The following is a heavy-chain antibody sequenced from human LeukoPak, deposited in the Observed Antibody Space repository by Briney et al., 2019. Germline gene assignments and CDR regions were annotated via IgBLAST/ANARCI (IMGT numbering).Heavy chain of an antibody. Sequence: GRSLRLSCAASGFTFSSYGMHWVRQAPGKGLEWVAVISYDGSNKYYADSVKGRFTISRDNSKNTLYLQMNSLRAKDTAVYYCAKDFDIWGQGTMVTVSS. CDR2: ISYDGSNK. CDR3: AKDFDI. V-gene: IGHV3-30*18. CDR1: GFTFSSYG. J-gene: IGHJ3*02.